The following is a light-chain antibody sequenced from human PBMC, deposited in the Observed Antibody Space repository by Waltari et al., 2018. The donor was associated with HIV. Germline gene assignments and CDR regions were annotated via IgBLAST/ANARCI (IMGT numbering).Light chain of an antibody. Sequence: QSLLTQPPSASGTPGQRVTISCSGSSSNIGSNTVNWYQQLPGTAPKLLIYSTKERPSGVPDRVSGSKSGSSASLAISGLQSDDEADYYCAAWDDSLNGLYVFGTGTKVTVL. CDR2: STK. CDR3: AAWDDSLNGLYV. CDR1: SSNIGSNT. V-gene: IGLV1-44*01. J-gene: IGLJ1*01.